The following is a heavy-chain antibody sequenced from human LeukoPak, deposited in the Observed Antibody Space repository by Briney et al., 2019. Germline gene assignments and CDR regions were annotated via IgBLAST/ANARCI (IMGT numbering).Heavy chain of an antibody. CDR3: ASSSSSNSAYYYYYYYMDV. CDR2: IIPIFGTA. V-gene: IGHV1-69*13. J-gene: IGHJ6*03. D-gene: IGHD6-6*01. CDR1: GGTFSSYA. Sequence: SVKVSCKASGGTFSSYAISWVRQAPGQGLEWMGGIIPIFGTANYAQKFQGRVTITADESTSTAYMELSSLRSEDTAVYYCASSSSSNSAYYYYYYYMDVWGKGTTVTVSS.